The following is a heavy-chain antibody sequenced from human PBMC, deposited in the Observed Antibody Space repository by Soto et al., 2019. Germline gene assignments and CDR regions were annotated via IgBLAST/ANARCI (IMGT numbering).Heavy chain of an antibody. CDR2: IWYDGSNK. CDR1: GFTFSSYG. J-gene: IGHJ6*02. CDR3: ARGKVGGSSSDYYGMDV. Sequence: GGSLRLSCAASGFTFSSYGMRWVRQAPGKGLEWVAVIWYDGSNKYYADSVKGRFTISRDNSKNTLYLQMNSLRAEDTAVYYCARGKVGGSSSDYYGMDVWGQGTTVTVSS. D-gene: IGHD6-6*01. V-gene: IGHV3-33*01.